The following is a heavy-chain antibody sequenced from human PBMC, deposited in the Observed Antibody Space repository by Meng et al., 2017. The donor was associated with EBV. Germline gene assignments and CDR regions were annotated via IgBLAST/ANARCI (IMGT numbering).Heavy chain of an antibody. CDR1: GYPFRNYA. Sequence: VQLVQPGYRWKGPGASVKVSRKASGYPFRNYAINWMRQVPGQGLEWMGWINTYSGKATFAQGFTGRFVFSLDTPVTTAHLQISGLKTEDSAVYYCARGVEENGSHYPFDSWGQGTLVTVSS. D-gene: IGHD1-1*01. J-gene: IGHJ4*02. CDR3: ARGVEENGSHYPFDS. CDR2: INTYSGKA. V-gene: IGHV7-4-1*02.